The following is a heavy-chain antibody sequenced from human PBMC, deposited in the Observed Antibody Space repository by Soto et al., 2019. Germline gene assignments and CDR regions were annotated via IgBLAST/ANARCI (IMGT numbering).Heavy chain of an antibody. Sequence: GGSLRLSCAASGFTFSNAWMSWVRQAPGKGLEWVGRIKSKTDGGTTDYAAPVKGRFTISRDDSKNTLYLQMNGLKTEDTAVYYCTTEGTTVDYYYYGMDVWGQGTTVTVSS. CDR2: IKSKTDGGTT. V-gene: IGHV3-15*01. CDR1: GFTFSNAW. J-gene: IGHJ6*02. D-gene: IGHD4-17*01. CDR3: TTEGTTVDYYYYGMDV.